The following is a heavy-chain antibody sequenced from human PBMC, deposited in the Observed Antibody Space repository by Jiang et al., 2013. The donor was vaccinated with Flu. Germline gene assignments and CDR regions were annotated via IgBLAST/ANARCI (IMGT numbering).Heavy chain of an antibody. J-gene: IGHJ5*02. CDR3: AHQRDIIAAAGP. V-gene: IGHV2-5*01. CDR2: IYWNDDK. D-gene: IGHD6-13*01. CDR1: GFSLSTSGVG. Sequence: KPTQTLTLTCTFSGFSLSTSGVGVGWIRQPPGKALEWLALIYWNDDKRYSPSLKSRLTITKDTSKNQVVLTMTNMDPVDTATYYCAHQRDIIAAAGPWGQGTLVTVSS.